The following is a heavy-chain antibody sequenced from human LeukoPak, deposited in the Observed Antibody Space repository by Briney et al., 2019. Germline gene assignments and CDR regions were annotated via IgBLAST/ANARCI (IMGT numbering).Heavy chain of an antibody. CDR2: MNPNSGYT. CDR1: GYTFTNYD. Sequence: GASVKVSCKASGYTFTNYDDNWVRQATGQGLEWMGWMNPNSGYTGHAQKFQGRVTMTRNTSISTAYMELSSLRSEDTAVYYCARGPAASHRNWFDPWGQGTLVTVSS. V-gene: IGHV1-8*01. D-gene: IGHD2-15*01. CDR3: ARGPAASHRNWFDP. J-gene: IGHJ5*02.